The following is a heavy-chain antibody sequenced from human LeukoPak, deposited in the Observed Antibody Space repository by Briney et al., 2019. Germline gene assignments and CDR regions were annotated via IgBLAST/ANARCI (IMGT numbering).Heavy chain of an antibody. D-gene: IGHD3-22*01. CDR2: IYTSGGT. CDR1: GGSISSYY. Sequence: SETLSLTCTVSGGSISSYYWSWIRQPAGKGLEWIGRIYTSGGTNYNPSLKSRVTMSVDTSKNQFSLKLSSVTAADTAVYYCARVMSYYDSSGYYLDYWGQGTLVSVSS. J-gene: IGHJ4*02. V-gene: IGHV4-4*07. CDR3: ARVMSYYDSSGYYLDY.